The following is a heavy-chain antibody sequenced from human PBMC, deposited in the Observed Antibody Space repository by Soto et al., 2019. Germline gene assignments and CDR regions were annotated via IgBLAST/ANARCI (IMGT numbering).Heavy chain of an antibody. J-gene: IGHJ4*02. D-gene: IGHD2-15*01. Sequence: ASVKVSCKASGGTFSSYAISWVRQAPGQGLEWMGGIIPIFGTANYVQKFQGRVTITADESTSTAYMELSSLTSDDTAVYYCAGGRDIVSPGNWGQGTLVTVSS. CDR3: AGGRDIVSPGN. CDR1: GGTFSSYA. CDR2: IIPIFGTA. V-gene: IGHV1-69*13.